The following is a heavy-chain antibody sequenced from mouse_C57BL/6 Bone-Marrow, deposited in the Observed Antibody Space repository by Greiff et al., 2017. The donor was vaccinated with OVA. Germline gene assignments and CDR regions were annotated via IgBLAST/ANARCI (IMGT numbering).Heavy chain of an antibody. CDR1: GFTFSDYY. CDR3: ARTPITTARYFDV. J-gene: IGHJ1*03. Sequence: EVKVEESGGGLVQPGGSLKLSCAASGFTFSDYYMYWVRQTPEKRLEWVAYISNGGGSTYYPDTVKGRFTISRDNAKNTLYLQMSRLKSEDTAMYYCARTPITTARYFDVWGTGTTVTVSS. CDR2: ISNGGGST. V-gene: IGHV5-12*01. D-gene: IGHD1-1*01.